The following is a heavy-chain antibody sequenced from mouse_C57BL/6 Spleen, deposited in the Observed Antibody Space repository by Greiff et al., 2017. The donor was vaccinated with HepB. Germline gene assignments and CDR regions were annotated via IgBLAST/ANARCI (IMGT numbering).Heavy chain of an antibody. J-gene: IGHJ3*01. Sequence: EVKLQESGPELVKPGASVKISCKASGYTFTDYYMNWVKQSHGKSLEWIGDINPNNGGTSYNQKFKGKATLTVDKSSSTAYMELRSLTSEDSAVYYCATLYYRAWFAYWGQGTLVTVSA. V-gene: IGHV1-26*01. CDR1: GYTFTDYY. D-gene: IGHD2-14*01. CDR3: ATLYYRAWFAY. CDR2: INPNNGGT.